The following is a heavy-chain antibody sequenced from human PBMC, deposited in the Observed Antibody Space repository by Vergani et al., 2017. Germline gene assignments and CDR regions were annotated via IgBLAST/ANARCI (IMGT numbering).Heavy chain of an antibody. CDR2: IYYSGST. D-gene: IGHD5-18*01. V-gene: IGHV4-31*01. CDR3: ARHTEGIQLWFPDRFDP. CDR1: GGSISSGGYY. J-gene: IGHJ5*02. Sequence: QVQLQESGPGLVKPSQTLSLTCTVSGGSISSGGYYWSWIRQHPGKGLEWIGYIYYSGSTYYNPSLKSLVTISVDTSKNQFSLKLSSVTAADTAVYYCARHTEGIQLWFPDRFDPWGQGTLVTVSS.